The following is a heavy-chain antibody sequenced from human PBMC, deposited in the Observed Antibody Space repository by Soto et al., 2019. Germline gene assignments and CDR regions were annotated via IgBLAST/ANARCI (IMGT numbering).Heavy chain of an antibody. D-gene: IGHD3-10*01. Sequence: QLQLQESGSGLVKPSQTLSLTCAVSGGSISSGGYSWSWIRQPPGKGLEGIGYIYHSGSTYYNPSLKSRVTISVDRAKNQFSLKLSSVTAAATAVYYCARGGSYYGSERPTYYFDYWGQGTLVTVSS. CDR1: GGSISSGGYS. J-gene: IGHJ4*02. V-gene: IGHV4-30-2*01. CDR2: IYHSGST. CDR3: ARGGSYYGSERPTYYFDY.